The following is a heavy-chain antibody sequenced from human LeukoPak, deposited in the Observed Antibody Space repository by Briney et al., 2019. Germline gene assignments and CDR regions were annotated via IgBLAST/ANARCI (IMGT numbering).Heavy chain of an antibody. D-gene: IGHD1-26*01. Sequence: SGGSLRLACAASGFTFRSYEMNWVRQAPGKGLEWVSYISSSGSTIYYADSLKDRFTNSRDNAKNSLYLQMNSLRAEDTAVYYCATKISGSYYEYIDYWGQGTLVTVSS. V-gene: IGHV3-48*03. CDR3: ATKISGSYYEYIDY. CDR2: ISSSGSTI. J-gene: IGHJ4*02. CDR1: GFTFRSYE.